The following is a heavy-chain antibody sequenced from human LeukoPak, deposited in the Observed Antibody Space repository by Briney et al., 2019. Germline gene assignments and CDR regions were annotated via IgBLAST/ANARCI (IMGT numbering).Heavy chain of an antibody. J-gene: IGHJ6*03. CDR1: GGSISSSSYY. V-gene: IGHV4-39*07. Sequence: SETLSLTCTVSGGSISSSSYYWGWIRQPPGKGLEWIGSIYYSGSTYYNPSLKSRVTISVDTSKNQFSLKLSSVTAADTAVYYCARGKYQLPSKYYYYMDVWGKGTTVTVSS. CDR2: IYYSGST. D-gene: IGHD2-2*01. CDR3: ARGKYQLPSKYYYYMDV.